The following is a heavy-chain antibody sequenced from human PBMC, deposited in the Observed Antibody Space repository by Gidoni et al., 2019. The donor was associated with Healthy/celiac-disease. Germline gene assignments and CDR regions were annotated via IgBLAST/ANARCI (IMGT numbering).Heavy chain of an antibody. Sequence: QVQLQESGPGLVKPSETLSLTCAVSGYSISRGYYWGGSRQPPGKGLEWIGSIYHSGSTYYNPSLKSRVTISVDTSKNQFSLKLSYVTAADTAVYYCARPSKDAFDIWGQGTMVTVSS. D-gene: IGHD4-4*01. CDR3: ARPSKDAFDI. CDR2: IYHSGST. J-gene: IGHJ3*02. V-gene: IGHV4-38-2*01. CDR1: GYSISRGYY.